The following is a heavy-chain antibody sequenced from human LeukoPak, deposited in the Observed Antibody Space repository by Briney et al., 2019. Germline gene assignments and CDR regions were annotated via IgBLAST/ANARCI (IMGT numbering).Heavy chain of an antibody. CDR1: GFTFSSYA. D-gene: IGHD1-26*01. V-gene: IGHV3-7*01. CDR3: ARDVGGSLDY. J-gene: IGHJ4*02. Sequence: GGSLRLSCAASGFTFSSYAMNWVRQAPGKGPEWVANIKEDETKKNYVDSVRGRFTISRDNAKNSLYLHMSSLRAEDTAVYYCARDVGGSLDYWGQGTLVTISS. CDR2: IKEDETKK.